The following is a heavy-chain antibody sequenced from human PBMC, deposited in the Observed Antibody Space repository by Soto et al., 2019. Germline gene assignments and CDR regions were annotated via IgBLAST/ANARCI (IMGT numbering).Heavy chain of an antibody. D-gene: IGHD2-2*01. CDR1: GGTFSSYA. J-gene: IGHJ3*02. CDR3: SSLSYQLPPGAFDI. V-gene: IGHV1-69*01. Sequence: QVPLVQSGAEVKKPGSSVKVSCKASGGTFSSYAISWVRQAPGQGLEWMGGIIPIFGTANYAQKFQGRVTITADESTSTAYMELSSLRSEDTAVYYCSSLSYQLPPGAFDIWGQGTMVTVSS. CDR2: IIPIFGTA.